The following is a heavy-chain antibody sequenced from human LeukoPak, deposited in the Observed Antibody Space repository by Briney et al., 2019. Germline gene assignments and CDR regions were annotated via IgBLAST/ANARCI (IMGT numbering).Heavy chain of an antibody. CDR3: ARRNTADASIDF. V-gene: IGHV4-59*08. CDR1: GGSIIGHW. J-gene: IGHJ4*02. D-gene: IGHD2/OR15-2a*01. CDR2: IFYSGGST. Sequence: SETLSLTCTVSGGSIIGHWWSWIRQPPGKGLECIGDIFYSGGSTNYNPSLKSRPTMSLDTSKNQFSLKLTSVTAADTAMYYCARRNTADASIDFWGQGTLVTASS.